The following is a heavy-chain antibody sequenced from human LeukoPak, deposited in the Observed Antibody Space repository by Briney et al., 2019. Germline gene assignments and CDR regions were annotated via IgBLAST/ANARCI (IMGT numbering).Heavy chain of an antibody. CDR3: ARSSHVYYYYYYMDV. CDR1: GGSISSSSYY. J-gene: IGHJ6*03. Sequence: PSETLSLTCTVSGGSISSSSYYWVWIRQPPGKGLEWIGSIYYSGSTYYSPSLKSRVTISVDTSKNQFSLKLTSVTAADTAVYYCARSSHVYYYYYYMDVWGKGTTVTVSS. CDR2: IYYSGST. V-gene: IGHV4-39*07.